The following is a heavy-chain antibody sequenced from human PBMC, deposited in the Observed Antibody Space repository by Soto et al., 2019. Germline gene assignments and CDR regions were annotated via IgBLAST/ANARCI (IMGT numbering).Heavy chain of an antibody. V-gene: IGHV6-1*01. D-gene: IGHD6-19*01. CDR1: GDSVSRKTAA. CDR2: TYYXSKCYN. CDR3: ARDRLLGRAVAGNWFDS. Sequence: SQTLSLTCAIYGDSVSRKTAAWNWISQSPSRGLQWLGRTYYXSKCYNDYAVSVKSRININPDTSKYQFSLQMNSVTPEDTAVSYCARDRLLGRAVAGNWFDSGGHGTLVTVSS. J-gene: IGHJ5*01.